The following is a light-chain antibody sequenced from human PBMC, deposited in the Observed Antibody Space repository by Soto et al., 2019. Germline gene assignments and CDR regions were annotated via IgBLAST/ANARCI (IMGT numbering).Light chain of an antibody. CDR3: QQYNNWPPDRT. V-gene: IGKV3-15*01. Sequence: EIVMTQSPATLSVSPGERATLSCRASQSVGRNLAWYQQKPGQAPRLLIYGASTRSTGFPARFSGSGSGTDFTLTLSRLQSEDFAIYFCQQYNNWPPDRTFGQGTKVEIK. J-gene: IGKJ1*01. CDR1: QSVGRN. CDR2: GAS.